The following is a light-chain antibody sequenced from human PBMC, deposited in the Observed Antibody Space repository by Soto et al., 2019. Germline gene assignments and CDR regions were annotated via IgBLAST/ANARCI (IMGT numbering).Light chain of an antibody. CDR1: QSVSSSY. V-gene: IGKV3D-20*02. J-gene: IGKJ5*01. CDR3: HQRTNWPIT. Sequence: EIVLTQSPGTLSLSPGERATLSCRASQSVSSSYLAWYQQKPGQAPRLLIYRTSNRATGIPDRFSGSGSGTDFTLTISSLEPEDFAVYYCHQRTNWPITFGQGTRLEIK. CDR2: RTS.